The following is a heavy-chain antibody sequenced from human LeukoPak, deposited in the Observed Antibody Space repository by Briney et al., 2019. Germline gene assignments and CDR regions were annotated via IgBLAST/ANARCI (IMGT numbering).Heavy chain of an antibody. V-gene: IGHV4-59*01. Sequence: PSETLTLTCTVSGYSISSYYWSWIRQPPGKGLEWIGYIYYSGSTNYNPSLKSRVTISVDTSKNQFSLKLSSVTAADTAVYYCARGPLQGYYYYMDVWGKGTTVTISS. J-gene: IGHJ6*03. CDR1: GYSISSYY. CDR2: IYYSGST. D-gene: IGHD2-15*01. CDR3: ARGPLQGYYYYMDV.